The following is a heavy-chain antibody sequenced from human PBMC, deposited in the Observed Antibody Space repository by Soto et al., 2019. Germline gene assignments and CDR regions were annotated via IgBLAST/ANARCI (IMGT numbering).Heavy chain of an antibody. CDR1: GYTLTDNY. CDR2: INPNGGT. V-gene: IGHV1-2*02. CDR3: AGSLTTLATFLDY. Sequence: QVQLVQSGAEVKRPGASVKVSCKASGYTLTDNYMHWVREAPGQGLEWMGWINPNGGTNYAQKFQGRVTITRDTSISPAYMELNSLRSDDTAVYYCAGSLTTLATFLDYWGQGTLVTVSS. D-gene: IGHD4-4*01. J-gene: IGHJ4*02.